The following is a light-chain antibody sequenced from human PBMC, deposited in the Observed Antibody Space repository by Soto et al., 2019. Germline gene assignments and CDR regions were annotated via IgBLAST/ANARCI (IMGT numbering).Light chain of an antibody. J-gene: IGLJ1*01. V-gene: IGLV1-44*01. Sequence: QSVLTQPPSASGTPGQRVTISCSGSRSNIGSNSVNWYQQLPGTAPKLLIYINNQRSSGVPDRVSGSKSGTSASLAISGLQSEDEADYYCASWDDSLNGYVFGTGTKLTVL. CDR1: RSNIGSNS. CDR3: ASWDDSLNGYV. CDR2: INN.